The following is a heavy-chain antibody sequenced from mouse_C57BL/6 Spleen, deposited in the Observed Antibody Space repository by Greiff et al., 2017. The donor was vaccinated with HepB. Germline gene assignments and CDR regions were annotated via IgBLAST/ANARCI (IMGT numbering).Heavy chain of an antibody. V-gene: IGHV5-12*01. CDR3: ARKGKNYYYGSSYFDY. CDR2: ISNGGGST. Sequence: EVKLVESGGGLVQPGGSLKLSCAASGFTFSDYYMYWVRQTPEKRLEWVAYISNGGGSTYYPDTVKGRFTISRDNAKNTLYLQMSRLKSEDTAMYYCARKGKNYYYGSSYFDYWGQGTTLTVSS. J-gene: IGHJ2*01. D-gene: IGHD1-1*01. CDR1: GFTFSDYY.